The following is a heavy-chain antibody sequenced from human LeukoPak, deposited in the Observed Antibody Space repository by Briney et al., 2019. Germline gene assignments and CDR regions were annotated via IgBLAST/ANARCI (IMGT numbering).Heavy chain of an antibody. J-gene: IGHJ4*02. CDR2: IYPGDSDT. CDR1: GYNFINYW. D-gene: IGHD6-13*01. V-gene: IGHV5-51*01. Sequence: PGESLKISCKGSGYNFINYWIGWVRQMPGKGLEWMGIIYPGDSDTRYSPSFQGQVTISADKSISTAYLQWSSLKASDTAMYYCVSPRYSSSWPPDYWGQGTLVTVSS. CDR3: VSPRYSSSWPPDY.